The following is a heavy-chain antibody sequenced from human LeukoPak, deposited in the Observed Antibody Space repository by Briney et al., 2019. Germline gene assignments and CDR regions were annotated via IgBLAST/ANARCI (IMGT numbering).Heavy chain of an antibody. CDR2: ISSSSSYI. Sequence: GGSLRLSCAASGFTFSSYSMNWVRQAPGKGLEWVSSISSSSSYIYYADSVKGRFTISRDNAKNSLYLQMNSLRAEDMAVYYCARADILTGYYKGLSDYWGQGTLVTVSS. D-gene: IGHD3-9*01. CDR3: ARADILTGYYKGLSDY. CDR1: GFTFSSYS. J-gene: IGHJ4*02. V-gene: IGHV3-21*01.